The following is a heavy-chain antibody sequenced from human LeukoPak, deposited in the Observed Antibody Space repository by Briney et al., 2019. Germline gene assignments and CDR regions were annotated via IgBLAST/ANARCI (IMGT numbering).Heavy chain of an antibody. J-gene: IGHJ3*02. D-gene: IGHD5-18*01. Sequence: ASVKVSCKASGGTFSTYAISWVRQAPGQGLEWMGGIIPIFDTANYAQKFQGRVTITTDESTTTAYMELSGLRSEDTAVYYCARAGGYSYDDAFDIWGQGTMVTVSS. CDR2: IIPIFDTA. V-gene: IGHV1-69*05. CDR1: GGTFSTYA. CDR3: ARAGGYSYDDAFDI.